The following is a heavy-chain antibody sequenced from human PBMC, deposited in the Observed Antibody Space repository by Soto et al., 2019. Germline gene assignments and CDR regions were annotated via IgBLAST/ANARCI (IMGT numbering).Heavy chain of an antibody. CDR2: IYYSGST. Sequence: SETLSLTCTVSGGSISSSSYYWGWIRQPPGKGLEWIGSIYYSGSTYYNPSLKSRVTISVDTSKNQFSLKLSSVTAADTAVYYCARRITRGIAARGGWFDPWGQGTLVTVSS. V-gene: IGHV4-39*01. D-gene: IGHD6-6*01. CDR3: ARRITRGIAARGGWFDP. J-gene: IGHJ5*02. CDR1: GGSISSSSYY.